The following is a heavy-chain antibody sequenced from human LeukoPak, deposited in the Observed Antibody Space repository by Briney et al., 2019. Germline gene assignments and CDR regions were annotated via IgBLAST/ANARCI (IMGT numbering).Heavy chain of an antibody. CDR1: GGSISSSSYY. CDR2: IYYSGST. Sequence: SETLSLTCTVSGGSISSSSYYWGWIRQPPGKGLEWIGSIYYSGSTYYNPSLKSRVTISVDTSKNQFSLKLSSVTAADTAVYYCAKRWATLWFGELPFDYWGQGTLVTVSS. CDR3: AKRWATLWFGELPFDY. D-gene: IGHD3-10*01. V-gene: IGHV4-39*01. J-gene: IGHJ4*02.